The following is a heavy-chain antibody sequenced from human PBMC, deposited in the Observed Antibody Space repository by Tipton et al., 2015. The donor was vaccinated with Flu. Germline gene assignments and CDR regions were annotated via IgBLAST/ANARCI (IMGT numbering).Heavy chain of an antibody. J-gene: IGHJ3*02. CDR1: GFTVSSNY. Sequence: GSLRLSCAASGFTVSSNYMSWVRQAPGKGLEWVSVIYSGGSTYYADTVKGRFTISRDNSKNTLYLQMNSLRAEDTAVYYCARASRGWLGATPDAFDIWGQGTTVTVSS. V-gene: IGHV3-53*01. D-gene: IGHD1-26*01. CDR2: IYSGGST. CDR3: ARASRGWLGATPDAFDI.